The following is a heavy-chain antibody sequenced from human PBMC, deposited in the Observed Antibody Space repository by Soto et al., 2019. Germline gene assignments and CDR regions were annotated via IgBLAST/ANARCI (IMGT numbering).Heavy chain of an antibody. CDR2: IYPGDSDT. CDR1: GYSFSSYW. CDR3: ARQGYYGSGSYSRPYYGMDV. V-gene: IGHV5-51*01. Sequence: VEALTISCKGSGYSFSSYWSGWVRQMPGKGLEWMGIIYPGDSDTRYSPSFQGQVTISADKSISTAYLQWSSLKASDTAMYYCARQGYYGSGSYSRPYYGMDVWGQGTTVTVSS. D-gene: IGHD3-10*01. J-gene: IGHJ6*02.